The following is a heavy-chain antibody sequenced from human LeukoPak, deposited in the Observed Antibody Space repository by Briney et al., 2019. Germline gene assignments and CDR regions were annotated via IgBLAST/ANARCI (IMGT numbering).Heavy chain of an antibody. Sequence: PGGSLRLSCAASGFTFSSYGMHWVRQAPGKGLEWVAVIWYDGSNKYYADSVKGRFTISRDNSKNTLYLQMNSLRAEDTAVYYCAKDPLVRGVGLFDYWGQGTLVTVSS. CDR1: GFTFSSYG. J-gene: IGHJ4*02. D-gene: IGHD3-10*01. CDR2: IWYDGSNK. V-gene: IGHV3-30*02. CDR3: AKDPLVRGVGLFDY.